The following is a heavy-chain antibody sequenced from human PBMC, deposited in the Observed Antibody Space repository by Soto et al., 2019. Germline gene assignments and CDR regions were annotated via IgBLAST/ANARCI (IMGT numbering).Heavy chain of an antibody. CDR2: IDPSDSYT. J-gene: IGHJ5*02. V-gene: IGHV5-10-1*01. CDR3: ARVDYDILTGYYFRFDP. D-gene: IGHD3-9*01. Sequence: GESLKISCKGSRYSFTSYWISWVRQMPGKGLEWMGRIDPSDSYTNYSPSFQGHVTISADKSISTAYLQWSSLKASDTAMYYCARVDYDILTGYYFRFDPWGQGTLVTVSS. CDR1: RYSFTSYW.